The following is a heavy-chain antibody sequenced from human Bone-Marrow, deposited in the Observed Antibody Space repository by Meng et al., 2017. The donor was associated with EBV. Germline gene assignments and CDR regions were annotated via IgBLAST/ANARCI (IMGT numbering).Heavy chain of an antibody. Sequence: QVQGVQAGDGVKKPGLSVKVSCGTSGGTFNSDAGSWVRQAPGQGLEWMGGLIPMSGAPHYAQKFQGRVTITADESTSTHYMDLSNLRSDDTAMYYCASESGRGFTPDYWGQGTLVTVSS. CDR3: ASESGRGFTPDY. J-gene: IGHJ4*02. V-gene: IGHV1-69*01. CDR1: GGTFNSDA. D-gene: IGHD3-10*01. CDR2: LIPMSGAP.